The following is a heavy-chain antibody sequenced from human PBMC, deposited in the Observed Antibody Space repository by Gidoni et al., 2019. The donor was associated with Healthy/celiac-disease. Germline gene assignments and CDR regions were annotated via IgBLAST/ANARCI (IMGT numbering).Heavy chain of an antibody. CDR2: IYYSGST. CDR3: AGAVYDYVWGSYRSGAFDI. CDR1: GGSISSSSYY. V-gene: IGHV4-39*07. J-gene: IGHJ3*02. D-gene: IGHD3-16*02. Sequence: QLQLQESGPGLVKPSETLSLTCTVSGGSISSSSYYWGWIRQPPGKGLEWIGSIYYSGSTYYNPSLKSRVTISVDTSKNQFSLKLSSVTAADTAVYYCAGAVYDYVWGSYRSGAFDIWGQGTMVTVSS.